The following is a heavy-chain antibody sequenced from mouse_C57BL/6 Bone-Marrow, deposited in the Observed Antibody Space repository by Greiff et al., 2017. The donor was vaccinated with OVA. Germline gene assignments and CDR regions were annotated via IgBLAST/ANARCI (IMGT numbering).Heavy chain of an antibody. CDR1: GFTFSSYA. V-gene: IGHV5-4*01. Sequence: EVKLVESGGGLVKPGGSLKLSCAASGFTFSSYAMSWVRQTPEKRLEWVATISDGGSYTYYPDNVKGRFTISRDNAKNNLYLQMSHLKSEDTAMYYCARDYSYYWGQGTTLTVSS. D-gene: IGHD2-12*01. CDR3: ARDYSYY. J-gene: IGHJ2*01. CDR2: ISDGGSYT.